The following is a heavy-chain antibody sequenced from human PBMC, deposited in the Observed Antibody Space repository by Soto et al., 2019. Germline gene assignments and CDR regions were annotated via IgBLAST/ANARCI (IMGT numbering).Heavy chain of an antibody. Sequence: QVHLQQSGPGLVKPSETLSLSCTISGASISNYYWSWIRQVPGKGMEWIGYVNAGGGAAYTPSLRSRVAVSLDTSTRLLSLKLPSVTATDTAVYYCVRQGFGALHGLVDVWGQGTTVTVSS. CDR3: VRQGFGALHGLVDV. CDR1: GASISNYY. V-gene: IGHV4-59*08. CDR2: VNAGGGA. J-gene: IGHJ6*02. D-gene: IGHD3-10*01.